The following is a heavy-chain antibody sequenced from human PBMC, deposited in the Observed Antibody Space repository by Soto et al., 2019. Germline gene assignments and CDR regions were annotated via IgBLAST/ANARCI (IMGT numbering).Heavy chain of an antibody. CDR3: AKMLTMVRGVTGLRDFDF. V-gene: IGHV3-23*01. Sequence: EVQLLEAGGNLIQPGGSLRLSCAASGFTFSSYAMGWVRQAPGQGLEWLSAISGPGATIYYADSVKCRFTISRDNSKNTLYLQMISLTAEDPAVYYCAKMLTMVRGVTGLRDFDFWGQGTLVTVSS. D-gene: IGHD3-10*01. CDR1: GFTFSSYA. J-gene: IGHJ4*02. CDR2: ISGPGATI.